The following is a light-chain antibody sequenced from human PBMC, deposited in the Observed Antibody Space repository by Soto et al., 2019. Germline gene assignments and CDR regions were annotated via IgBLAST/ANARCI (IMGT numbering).Light chain of an antibody. J-gene: IGKJ2*01. Sequence: EIVMTQSPATLSVSLGESATLSCRASQSVVTNLAWYQQTPGQAPRLLIYAASTRATGIPDRFSGSVSGTEFILTISSLQSEDFAVYYCQQYFNSRQHTFGQGTKLEIK. CDR3: QQYFNSRQHT. CDR2: AAS. CDR1: QSVVTN. V-gene: IGKV3-15*01.